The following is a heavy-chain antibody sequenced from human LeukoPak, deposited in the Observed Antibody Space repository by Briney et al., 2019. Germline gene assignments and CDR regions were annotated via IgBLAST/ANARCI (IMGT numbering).Heavy chain of an antibody. V-gene: IGHV3-20*04. D-gene: IGHD4/OR15-4a*01. Sequence: RAGGSLRLSCAASGFTFDDYGMSWVRQAPGKGLEWVSGINWNGGSTSYADSVEGRFTISRDNSKNTLYLQMNSLRAEDTAVYYCAGRAGAYSHPYDYWGQGTLVTVSS. CDR2: INWNGGST. J-gene: IGHJ4*02. CDR1: GFTFDDYG. CDR3: AGRAGAYSHPYDY.